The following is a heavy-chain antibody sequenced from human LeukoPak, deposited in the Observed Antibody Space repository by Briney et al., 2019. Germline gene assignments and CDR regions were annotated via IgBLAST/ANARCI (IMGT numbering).Heavy chain of an antibody. D-gene: IGHD1-26*01. CDR1: GGSISSSSHY. J-gene: IGHJ4*02. V-gene: IGHV4-39*07. CDR2: IYYSGDT. Sequence: PSETLSLTCTVSGGSISSSSHYWGWIRQPPGKGLEWIGSIYYSGDTYYNPSLKSRVTISIDTSENQFSLNLSSVTAADTAVYYCARGALVGAIRYFDYWGQGTLVTVSS. CDR3: ARGALVGAIRYFDY.